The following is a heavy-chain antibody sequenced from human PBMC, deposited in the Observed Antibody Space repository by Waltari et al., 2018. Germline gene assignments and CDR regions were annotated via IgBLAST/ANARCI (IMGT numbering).Heavy chain of an antibody. D-gene: IGHD3-10*01. J-gene: IGHJ6*02. Sequence: EVQLVESGGGLVKPGGSLRLSCAASGFTFSSYSMNWVRQAPGKGMEWVSSISSSSSYIYDAHAVKGRFTISRDNAKNALYLQMNSLRAEDTAVYYCARDGVTMVQGVISYYYYGMDVWGQGTTVTVSS. CDR3: ARDGVTMVQGVISYYYYGMDV. CDR1: GFTFSSYS. CDR2: ISSSSSYI. V-gene: IGHV3-21*01.